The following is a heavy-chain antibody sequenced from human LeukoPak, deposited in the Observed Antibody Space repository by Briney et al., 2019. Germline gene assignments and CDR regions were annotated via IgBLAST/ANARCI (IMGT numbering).Heavy chain of an antibody. CDR2: ISAYNGNT. CDR1: GYTFSSYA. Sequence: ASVKVSCKASGYTFSSYAINWVRQAPGQGLEWMGWISAYNGNTNYAQKLQGRVTMTTDTSTSTAYMELRSLRSDDTAVYYCARVPFMEKLHNFDYWGQGTLVTVSS. CDR3: ARVPFMEKLHNFDY. J-gene: IGHJ4*02. V-gene: IGHV1-18*01. D-gene: IGHD1-26*01.